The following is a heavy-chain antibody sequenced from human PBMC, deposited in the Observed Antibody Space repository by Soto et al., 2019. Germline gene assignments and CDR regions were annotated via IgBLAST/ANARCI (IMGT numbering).Heavy chain of an antibody. D-gene: IGHD6-13*01. CDR2: VYYSCST. J-gene: IGHJ4*02. V-gene: IGHV4-59*02. Sequence: NPSWALALTSTVTGDSVNSYEWSWMRKPPGKGLECMGYVYYSCSTNYNPSLISRVTISVDTSKNQIYLTLKSVTAADTAVYYGARAKTSGIHYFDYWGQGSLVTVSS. CDR3: ARAKTSGIHYFDY. CDR1: GDSVNSYE.